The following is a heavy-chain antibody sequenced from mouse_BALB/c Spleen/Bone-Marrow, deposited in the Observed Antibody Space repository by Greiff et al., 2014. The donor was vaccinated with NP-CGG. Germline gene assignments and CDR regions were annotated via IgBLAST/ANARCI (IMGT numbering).Heavy chain of an antibody. CDR3: ASYRYAWYFDV. CDR1: GFNIKDTY. J-gene: IGHJ1*01. Sequence: QLQESGAELVKPGASVKLSCTASGFNIKDTYMHWVKQRPEQGLEWIGRIDPANGNTKYDPKFQGKATITADTSSNTAYLQLSSLTSEDTAVYYCASYRYAWYFDVWGAGTTVTVSS. CDR2: IDPANGNT. V-gene: IGHV14-3*02. D-gene: IGHD2-14*01.